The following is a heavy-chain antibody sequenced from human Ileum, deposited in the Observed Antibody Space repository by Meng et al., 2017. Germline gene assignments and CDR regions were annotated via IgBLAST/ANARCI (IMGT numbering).Heavy chain of an antibody. J-gene: IGHJ3*02. Sequence: GGSLRLSCAASGFTFDDYAMHWVRQAPGKGLEWVSGISWNSGSIGYADSVKGRFTISRDNAKNSLYLQMNSLRAKDMALYYYAKDTIRTLERSFGPFDIWGQGTMVTVSS. D-gene: IGHD3-10*01. CDR2: ISWNSGSI. CDR1: GFTFDDYA. CDR3: AKDTIRTLERSFGPFDI. V-gene: IGHV3-9*03.